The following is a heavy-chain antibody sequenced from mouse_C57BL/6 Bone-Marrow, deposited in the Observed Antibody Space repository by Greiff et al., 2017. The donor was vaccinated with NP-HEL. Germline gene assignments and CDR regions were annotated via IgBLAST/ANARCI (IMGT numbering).Heavy chain of an antibody. V-gene: IGHV5-4*03. CDR1: GFTFSSYA. D-gene: IGHD2-3*01. J-gene: IGHJ3*01. CDR2: ISDGGSYT. Sequence: EVKLVESGGGLVKPGGSLKLSCAASGFTFSSYAMSWVRQTPEKRLEWVATISDGGSYTYYPDNVKGRFTISGDNAKNNLYLQMSHLKSEDTAMYYCARGWLLAWFAYWGQGTLVTVSA. CDR3: ARGWLLAWFAY.